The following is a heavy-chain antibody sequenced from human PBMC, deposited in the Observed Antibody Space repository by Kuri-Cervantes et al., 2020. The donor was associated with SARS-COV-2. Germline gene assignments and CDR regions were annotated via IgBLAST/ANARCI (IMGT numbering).Heavy chain of an antibody. V-gene: IGHV1-2*04. CDR1: GYTFTGYY. Sequence: ASVKVSCKASGYTFTGYYMHWVRQAPGQGLEWMGWINPNTGVTHYAQKFQGWDTMTRDTSLSTFYMDLSKMTFGGTAICYCARGGGFRGLMGILRWRGAGSLDFWGQGTMVTVSS. CDR3: ARGGGFRGLMGILRWRGAGSLDF. D-gene: IGHD5-24*01. J-gene: IGHJ6*02. CDR2: INPNTGVT.